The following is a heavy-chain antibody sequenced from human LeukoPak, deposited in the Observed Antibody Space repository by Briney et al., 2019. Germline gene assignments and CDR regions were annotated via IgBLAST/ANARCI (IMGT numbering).Heavy chain of an antibody. CDR1: GGSISSSNYY. CDR3: ARIFIAAPYFDY. V-gene: IGHV4-39*01. CDR2: IYYSGST. Sequence: SETLSLTCTVSGGSISSSNYYWGWIPQPPGRGLEWIGSIYYSGSTYYNPSLKSRVTISVDTSKNQFSLKLSSVTAADTAVYYCARIFIAAPYFDYWGQGTLVTVSS. D-gene: IGHD6-13*01. J-gene: IGHJ4*02.